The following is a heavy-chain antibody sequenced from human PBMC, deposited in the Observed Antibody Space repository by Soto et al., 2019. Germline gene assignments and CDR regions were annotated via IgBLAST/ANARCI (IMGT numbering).Heavy chain of an antibody. CDR2: FDPEDGET. CDR1: GYTLTELS. J-gene: IGHJ5*02. Sequence: ASVKVSCKVSGYTLTELSMHWVRQAPGKGLEWMGGFDPEDGETIYAQKFQGRVTMTEDTSTDTAYMELSSLRSEDTAVYYCATGTLGYSSAYNWFDPWGQGPLVTVSS. D-gene: IGHD6-25*01. CDR3: ATGTLGYSSAYNWFDP. V-gene: IGHV1-24*01.